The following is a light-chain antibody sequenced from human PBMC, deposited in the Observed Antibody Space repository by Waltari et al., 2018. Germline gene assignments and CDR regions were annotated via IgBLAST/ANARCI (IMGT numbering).Light chain of an antibody. Sequence: EILMTQSPATLSVSPGERVTLSCRASQSVSSNLAWYQQKPGQAPRVLIYAASTRATGIPARFSGSGSGTEFTLTISSLQSEDFAVYYCQQYNNWPPMYTFGQGTKLEIK. CDR3: QQYNNWPPMYT. V-gene: IGKV3-15*01. CDR2: AAS. J-gene: IGKJ2*01. CDR1: QSVSSN.